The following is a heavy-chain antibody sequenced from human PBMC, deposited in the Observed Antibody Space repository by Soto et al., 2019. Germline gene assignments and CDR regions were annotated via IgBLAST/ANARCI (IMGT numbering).Heavy chain of an antibody. CDR1: GFTFSHYI. D-gene: IGHD5-18*01. V-gene: IGHV3-30*03. J-gene: IGHJ5*02. Sequence: GGSLRLSCAASGFTFSHYIYHWVRQAPGKGLQWVAVIRDDGKKTNYATSVRGRFTVSRDMSKSTIFLQMNNLRIDDSAIYSCAREGDSHAFRGFDLWGQGPTITFSS. CDR3: AREGDSHAFRGFDL. CDR2: IRDDGKKT.